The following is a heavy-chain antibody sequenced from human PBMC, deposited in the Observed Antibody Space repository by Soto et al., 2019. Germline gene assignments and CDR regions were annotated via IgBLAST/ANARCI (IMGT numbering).Heavy chain of an antibody. CDR1: GFTFSNYG. CDR2: ISHDGSNK. Sequence: GGSLRLSCAASGFTFSNYGMHWVRQAPGKGLEWVAVISHDGSNKYYADSVKGRITISRDNSKNTLYLQMKSLRADDTAVYYCARDFSTNYQIDYWGQGTLVTVSS. V-gene: IGHV3-30*03. J-gene: IGHJ4*02. CDR3: ARDFSTNYQIDY. D-gene: IGHD2-8*01.